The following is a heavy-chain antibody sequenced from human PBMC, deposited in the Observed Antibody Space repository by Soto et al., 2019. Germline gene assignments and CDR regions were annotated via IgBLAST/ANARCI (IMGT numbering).Heavy chain of an antibody. J-gene: IGHJ5*02. D-gene: IGHD3-10*01. CDR3: ARLLWSRGDWFDP. Sequence: QVQLQESGPGLVKPSETLSLTCTVSGGSISSYYWSWIRQPPGKGLEWIGYIYYSGSTNYNPSLKSRVTISVDTSKNQFSLKLSSETAADTAVYYCARLLWSRGDWFDPWGQGTLVTVSS. CDR2: IYYSGST. CDR1: GGSISSYY. V-gene: IGHV4-59*08.